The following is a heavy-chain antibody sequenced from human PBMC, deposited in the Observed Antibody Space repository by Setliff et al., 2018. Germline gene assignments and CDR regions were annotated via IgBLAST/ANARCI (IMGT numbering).Heavy chain of an antibody. J-gene: IGHJ3*01. CDR3: AREVGTSTSSDAFDV. CDR1: GFTLSDHY. V-gene: IGHV4-30-4*08. Sequence: LRLSCAASGFTLSDHYIDWIRQPPGKGLEWIAYIYHSGSAYYNPSLKSRVTMSVDTSKNQFSLHLTSVTAADTAVYYCAREVGTSTSSDAFDVWGQGMMVTVSS. D-gene: IGHD1-26*01. CDR2: IYHSGSA.